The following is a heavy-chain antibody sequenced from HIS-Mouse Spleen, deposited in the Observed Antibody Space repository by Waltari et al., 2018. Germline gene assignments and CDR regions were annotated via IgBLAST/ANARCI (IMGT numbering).Heavy chain of an antibody. V-gene: IGHV4-34*01. J-gene: IGHJ4*02. CDR1: GGSFSRYY. Sequence: QVQLQQWGAGLLKPSETLSLTCAVYGGSFSRYYLIWIPQPPGKGLEWLGEIKHSGSTNYNQSLKSRVTISVDTSKNQFSLKLSSVTAADTAVYYCAREYYYDSSGYYIDYWGQGTLVTVSS. CDR2: IKHSGST. D-gene: IGHD3-22*01. CDR3: AREYYYDSSGYYIDY.